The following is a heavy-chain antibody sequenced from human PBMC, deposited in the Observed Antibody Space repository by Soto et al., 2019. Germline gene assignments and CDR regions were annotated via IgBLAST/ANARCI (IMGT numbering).Heavy chain of an antibody. CDR2: IYSGGST. J-gene: IGHJ3*02. D-gene: IGHD6-6*01. V-gene: IGHV3-53*04. CDR3: ARVIAALPGGDAFDI. Sequence: PGGSLRLSCAASGFTVSSNYMSWVRQAPGKGLEWVSVIYSGGSTYYADSVKGRFTISRHNSNNTLYLQMTSLRAEDTAVYYCARVIAALPGGDAFDIWGQGTMVTV. CDR1: GFTVSSNY.